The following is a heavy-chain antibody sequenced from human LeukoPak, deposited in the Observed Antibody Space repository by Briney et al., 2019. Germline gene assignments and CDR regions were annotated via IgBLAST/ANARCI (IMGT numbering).Heavy chain of an antibody. CDR3: ARGDKDVVVVAATLDY. Sequence: SETLSLTCAVYDGSFSGYYWSWIRQPPGKGLEWIGEINHSGSTNYNPSLKSRVTISVDTSKNQFSLKLSSVTAADTAVYYCARGDKDVVVVAATLDYWGQGTLVTVSS. J-gene: IGHJ4*02. V-gene: IGHV4-34*01. CDR2: INHSGST. CDR1: DGSFSGYY. D-gene: IGHD2-15*01.